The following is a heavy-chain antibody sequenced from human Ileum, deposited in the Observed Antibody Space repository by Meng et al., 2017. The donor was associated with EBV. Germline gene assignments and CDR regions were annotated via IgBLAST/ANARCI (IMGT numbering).Heavy chain of an antibody. J-gene: IGHJ4*02. Sequence: MKWVRQGPGMGLEWISRISNDVSTTNYADSVKGRFTISRDNAKNTLYLQMNSLRAEDTAIYYCLSGYCSGGGCSSLVWGYWGQGTLVTVSS. CDR2: ISNDVSTT. V-gene: IGHV3-74*01. D-gene: IGHD2-15*01. CDR3: LSGYCSGGGCSSLVWGY.